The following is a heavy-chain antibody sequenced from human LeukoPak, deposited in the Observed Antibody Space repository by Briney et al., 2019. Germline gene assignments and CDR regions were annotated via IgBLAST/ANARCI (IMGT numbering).Heavy chain of an antibody. J-gene: IGHJ1*01. Sequence: SETLSLTCTVSGGSISSGGYYWSWIRQPPGKGLEWIGYIYHSGSTYYNPSLKSRVTISVDRSQNQFSLKLISVTAADTAVYYCARKQEIAIFGVEHWGQGTLVTVSS. V-gene: IGHV4-30-2*01. CDR2: IYHSGST. CDR1: GGSISSGGYY. CDR3: ARKQEIAIFGVEH. D-gene: IGHD3-3*01.